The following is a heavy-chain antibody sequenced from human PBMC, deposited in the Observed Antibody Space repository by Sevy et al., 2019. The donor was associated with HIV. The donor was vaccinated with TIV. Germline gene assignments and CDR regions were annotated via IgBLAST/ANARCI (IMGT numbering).Heavy chain of an antibody. J-gene: IGHJ4*02. CDR2: ISSSGSYI. V-gene: IGHV3-21*01. CDR1: GFNFSNYS. CDR3: ASQFDY. Sequence: GGSLRLSCAVSGFNFSNYSMDWVRQAPGKGLECVSSISSSGSYIYYSDSLKGRITISRDNAKNSVYLQMNSLRAEDTAVYYCASQFDYWGQGTLVTVSS.